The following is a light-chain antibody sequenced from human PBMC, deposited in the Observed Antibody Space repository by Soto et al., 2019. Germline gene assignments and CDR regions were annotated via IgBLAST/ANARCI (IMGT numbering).Light chain of an antibody. Sequence: QSALTQPASVSGSPGQSITISCTGTSNDVGGYNYVSWYQQHPGKAPNLIIYEVINRPSGVSHRFSGSKSGNTASLTISGLQAEDEADYYCSSYTSSSTRLFGSGTKVTVL. CDR3: SSYTSSSTRL. J-gene: IGLJ1*01. CDR1: SNDVGGYNY. V-gene: IGLV2-14*03. CDR2: EVI.